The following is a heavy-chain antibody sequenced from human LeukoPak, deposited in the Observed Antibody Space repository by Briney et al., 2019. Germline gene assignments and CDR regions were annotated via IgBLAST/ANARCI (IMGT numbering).Heavy chain of an antibody. Sequence: GGSLRLSCSASGFTFSSYAMHWVRQTPGKGLEYVSIISSNGGSTYYADSVKGRFTISRDNSKNTLYLQMNSLRAEDTAVYYCAKAGSDYGDYEEIDYWGQGTLVTVSS. CDR1: GFTFSSYA. D-gene: IGHD4-17*01. CDR2: ISSNGGST. CDR3: AKAGSDYGDYEEIDY. V-gene: IGHV3-64*04. J-gene: IGHJ4*02.